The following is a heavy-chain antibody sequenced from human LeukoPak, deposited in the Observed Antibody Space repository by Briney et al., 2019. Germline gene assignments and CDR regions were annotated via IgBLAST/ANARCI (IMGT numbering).Heavy chain of an antibody. Sequence: GGSLRLSCAASGFTFSSYAMTWVRQAPGRGLEWVSAISCSGDHTFYADSVQGRFTISRDNSRNTLYLQMNSLRVDDTAVYYCAKRVTMVRGVLGGGVDVWGQGTTVTVSS. V-gene: IGHV3-23*01. J-gene: IGHJ6*02. D-gene: IGHD3-10*01. CDR3: AKRVTMVRGVLGGGVDV. CDR2: ISCSGDHT. CDR1: GFTFSSYA.